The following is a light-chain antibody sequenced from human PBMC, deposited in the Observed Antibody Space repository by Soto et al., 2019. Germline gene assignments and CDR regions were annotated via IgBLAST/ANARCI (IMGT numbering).Light chain of an antibody. CDR2: GAS. V-gene: IGKV1-39*01. J-gene: IGKJ1*01. CDR1: QSLSRY. CDR3: QQYYSFPWT. Sequence: DIQMTQSPSSLSSSVGYRVTITCRASQSLSRYLTWYQKKPGKAPKLLIYGASNLQSGVPSRFSGSGSGTDFTLTISSLQSEDFATYYCQQYYSFPWTFGQGTKVDIK.